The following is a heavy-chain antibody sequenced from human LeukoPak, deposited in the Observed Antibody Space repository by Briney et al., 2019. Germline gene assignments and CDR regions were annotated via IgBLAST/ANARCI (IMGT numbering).Heavy chain of an antibody. J-gene: IGHJ4*02. CDR1: GGSFSGYY. Sequence: SETLSLTCAVYGGSFSGYYWSWIRQPPGKGLEWIGEINHSGSTNYNPSLKSRVTISVDTSKKQFSLKLSSVTAADTAVYYCVTYYFDSSGPKKNYWGRGTLVTVSS. D-gene: IGHD3-22*01. CDR3: VTYYFDSSGPKKNY. V-gene: IGHV4-34*01. CDR2: INHSGST.